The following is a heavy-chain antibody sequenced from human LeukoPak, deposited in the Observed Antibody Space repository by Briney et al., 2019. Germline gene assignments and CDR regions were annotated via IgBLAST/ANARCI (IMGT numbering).Heavy chain of an antibody. D-gene: IGHD6-13*01. CDR3: ARDPHSEGYGMDV. V-gene: IGHV4-38-2*02. Sequence: SSETLSLTCTVSGYSINSGYYWGWIRQPPGKGLEWIGSIYHSGSTYYNPSLKSRVTISVDTSKNQFSLKLSSVSAADTAVYYCARDPHSEGYGMDVWGQGTTVTVSS. CDR1: GYSINSGYY. CDR2: IYHSGST. J-gene: IGHJ6*02.